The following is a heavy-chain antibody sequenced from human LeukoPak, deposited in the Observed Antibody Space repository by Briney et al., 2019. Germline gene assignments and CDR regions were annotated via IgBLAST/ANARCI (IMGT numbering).Heavy chain of an antibody. V-gene: IGHV3-21*01. J-gene: IGHJ4*02. CDR2: ISTSSSYI. CDR1: GYTFNTCA. CDR3: ARGRGFARGWYFDY. D-gene: IGHD3-10*01. Sequence: GGSLTLLCSPSGYTFNTCAMVWVRQAPGKGLEWVSSISTSSSYIYYADSVKGRFTISRDYGKDSLYLQMNSLRAEDTAVYFCARGRGFARGWYFDYWGQGSPVTVSS.